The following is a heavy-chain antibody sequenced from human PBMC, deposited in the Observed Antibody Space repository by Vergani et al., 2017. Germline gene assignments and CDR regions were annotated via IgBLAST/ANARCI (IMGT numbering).Heavy chain of an antibody. J-gene: IGHJ1*01. CDR1: GAYVGSGGNY. CDR3: ASSRVSR. D-gene: IGHD2-2*01. V-gene: IGHV4-61*02. CDR2: IYTSGIT. Sequence: QVQLQESGPGLVKASQTLSLTCSVSGAYVGSGGNYWSWIRQPAGKGLEWIGRIYTSGITTYNPSLKSRVTISIDKSKNQFSLQLTSVTAADTAFYFCASSRVSRWGQGTLVTVSS.